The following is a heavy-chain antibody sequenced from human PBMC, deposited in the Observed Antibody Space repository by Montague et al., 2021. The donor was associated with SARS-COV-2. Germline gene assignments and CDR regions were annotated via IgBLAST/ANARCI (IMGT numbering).Heavy chain of an antibody. V-gene: IGHV4-61*08. CDR3: ATEMPAYDVFDI. CDR2: NHNTGRT. CDR1: GGSVTSGDYY. J-gene: IGHJ3*02. Sequence: SETLSLTCTVSGGSVTSGDYYWTWIRQPPGKGLEWIGYNHNTGRTNYNPSLKSRVTISMDTSKNQFSLKVDSVSAADTAVYYCATEMPAYDVFDIWGQGTMVTVSS. D-gene: IGHD2-2*01.